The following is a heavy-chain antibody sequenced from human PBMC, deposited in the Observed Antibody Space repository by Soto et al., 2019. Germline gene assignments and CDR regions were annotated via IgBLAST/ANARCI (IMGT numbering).Heavy chain of an antibody. CDR1: GFTFSSYA. CDR3: AKDYRWYQLLFSY. Sequence: GGSLRLSCAATGFTFSSYAMSWVRQAPGKGLEWVSAISGSGGSTYYADSVKGRFTISRDNSKNTLYLQMNSLRAEDTAVYYCAKDYRWYQLLFSYWGQGTLVTVSS. V-gene: IGHV3-23*01. CDR2: ISGSGGST. D-gene: IGHD2-2*01. J-gene: IGHJ4*02.